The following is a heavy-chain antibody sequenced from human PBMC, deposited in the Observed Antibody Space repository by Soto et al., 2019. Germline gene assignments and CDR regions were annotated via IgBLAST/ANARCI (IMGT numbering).Heavy chain of an antibody. J-gene: IGHJ6*02. V-gene: IGHV1-3*01. CDR1: GYTFTSYP. CDR2: IDAGNGNT. CDR3: ARARYSYASPSYGMDV. D-gene: IGHD5-18*01. Sequence: ASVKVSCKGSGYTFTSYPTHWVRQAPGQRLEWMGWIDAGNGNTKYSQKFRGRVTFTTDTSASTAYMDLSSLRSEDTAVYYCARARYSYASPSYGMDVWGQGTTVTVSS.